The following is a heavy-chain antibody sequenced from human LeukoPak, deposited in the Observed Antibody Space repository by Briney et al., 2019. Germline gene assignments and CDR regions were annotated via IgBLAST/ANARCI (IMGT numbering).Heavy chain of an antibody. Sequence: GGSLRLSCAASGFTFSSYAMTWVRQAPGKGLEWVSSIRPNGDRTFYADFVKGRFTISRDNSKNTVSLHMNSLRAEDSAIYRCARAYDKAYDYWGQGTLVTVSS. J-gene: IGHJ4*02. V-gene: IGHV3-23*01. D-gene: IGHD2-21*01. CDR3: ARAYDKAYDY. CDR2: IRPNGDRT. CDR1: GFTFSSYA.